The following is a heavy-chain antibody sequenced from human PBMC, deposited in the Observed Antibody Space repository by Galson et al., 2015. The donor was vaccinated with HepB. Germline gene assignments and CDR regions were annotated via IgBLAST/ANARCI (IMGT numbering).Heavy chain of an antibody. CDR3: ARQTADYNSHYCDD. Sequence: QSGAEVKKPGESLKISCQASGYSFTNYWIGWVRQMPGKGLEWMGIIYPDDSDTTYSPSFRGQVTISADKSISTAYLRWSGLRASDTAMYYRARQTADYNSHYCDDGGQGTLVTVSS. D-gene: IGHD4-11*01. V-gene: IGHV5-51*01. J-gene: IGHJ4*02. CDR2: IYPDDSDT. CDR1: GYSFTNYW.